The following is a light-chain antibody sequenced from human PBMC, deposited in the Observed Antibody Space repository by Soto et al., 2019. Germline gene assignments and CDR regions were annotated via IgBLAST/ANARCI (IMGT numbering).Light chain of an antibody. CDR3: QHTYDILWA. Sequence: DIQMTQSPSSLSASVGDRVTSTCRASQYISRNLNWYQHKPGKAPNLLIFGSSTLQTGVPSRFSGSGSGTDFTLTISNLQPEDFATYYCQHTYDILWAFGQGTNVEIK. CDR2: GSS. V-gene: IGKV1-39*01. J-gene: IGKJ1*01. CDR1: QYISRN.